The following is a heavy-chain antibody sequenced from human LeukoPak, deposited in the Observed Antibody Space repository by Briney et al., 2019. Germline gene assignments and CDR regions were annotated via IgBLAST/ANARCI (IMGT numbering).Heavy chain of an antibody. CDR1: GGSITTTNF. V-gene: IGHV4-4*02. Sequence: PSETLSLTCGVSGGSITTTNFWSWVRQPPGGGLEWIGEISLRGRTQYNPSLKSRVNISIDESKNHLYLSLASVTAADTAVYYCARYTNCTSTSCFSSWFDPWGQGTLVTVTS. D-gene: IGHD2-2*01. J-gene: IGHJ5*02. CDR3: ARYTNCTSTSCFSSWFDP. CDR2: ISLRGRT.